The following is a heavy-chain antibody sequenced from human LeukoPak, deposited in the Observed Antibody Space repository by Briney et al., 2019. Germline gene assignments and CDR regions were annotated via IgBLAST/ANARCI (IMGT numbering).Heavy chain of an antibody. D-gene: IGHD5-24*01. CDR1: GGSSSGYY. CDR2: INHSGST. Sequence: SETLSLTCAVYGGSSSGYYWSWIRQPPGKGLEWIGEINHSGSTDYNPSLKSRVTISVDTSKNQFSLKLNSVTAADTAVFYCARGDDWFDPWGQGTLVTVSS. V-gene: IGHV4-34*01. J-gene: IGHJ5*02. CDR3: ARGDDWFDP.